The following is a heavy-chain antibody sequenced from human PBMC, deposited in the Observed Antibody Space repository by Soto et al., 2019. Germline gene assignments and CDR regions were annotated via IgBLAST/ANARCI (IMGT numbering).Heavy chain of an antibody. V-gene: IGHV5-10-1*03. CDR1: GYRFTSYW. J-gene: IGHJ3*02. Sequence: EVQLVQSGAEAKKPGESLRISCKGSGYRFTSYWIAWVRQMPGKGLELLGKIDPTDSYTNYRPSFQGHVTISVDKSISTAYLQWSSLKASDTAMYYCARRWGWNGSGYHYAFDIWGQGTMDTVSS. D-gene: IGHD3-22*01. CDR2: IDPTDSYT. CDR3: ARRWGWNGSGYHYAFDI.